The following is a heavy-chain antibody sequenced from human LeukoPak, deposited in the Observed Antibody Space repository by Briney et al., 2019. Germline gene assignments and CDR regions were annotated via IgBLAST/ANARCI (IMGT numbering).Heavy chain of an antibody. D-gene: IGHD2-21*02. CDR2: ISYDGSNK. J-gene: IGHJ4*02. Sequence: GRSLRLSCAASGFTFSSYAMHWVRQAPGKGLEWVAVISYDGSNKYYADSVKGRFTISRDNSKNTLYLQMNSLRTEDTAVYYCAKGSQIIPHIVVVTAIGGLFDYWGQGTLVTVSS. V-gene: IGHV3-30-3*01. CDR1: GFTFSSYA. CDR3: AKGSQIIPHIVVVTAIGGLFDY.